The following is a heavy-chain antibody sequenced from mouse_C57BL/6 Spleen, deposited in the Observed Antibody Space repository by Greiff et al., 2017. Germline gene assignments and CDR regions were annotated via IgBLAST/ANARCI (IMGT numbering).Heavy chain of an antibody. Sequence: EVQLMESGGDLVKPGGSLKLSCAASGFTFSSYGMSWVRQTPDKRLEWVATISSGGSYTYYPDSVKGRFTISRDNAKNTPDLQRSSLKSEDTAMYYGARRGGQYYFDYWGQGTTLTVSS. V-gene: IGHV5-6*01. CDR3: ARRGGQYYFDY. CDR1: GFTFSSYG. J-gene: IGHJ2*01. CDR2: ISSGGSYT.